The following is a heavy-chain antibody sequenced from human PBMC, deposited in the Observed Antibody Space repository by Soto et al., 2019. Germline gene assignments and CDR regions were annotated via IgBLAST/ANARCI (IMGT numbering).Heavy chain of an antibody. CDR3: ARDPGMAVAGPFRYYGMDV. CDR1: GGSISSGDYY. D-gene: IGHD6-19*01. J-gene: IGHJ6*02. Sequence: QVQLQESGPGLVKPSQTLSLTCTVSGGSISSGDYYWSWIRQPPGKGLEWIGYIYYSGSTYYNPSLKSRVTISVDTSKNQFSLKLSSVTAADTAVYYCARDPGMAVAGPFRYYGMDVWGQGTTVTVSS. CDR2: IYYSGST. V-gene: IGHV4-30-4*01.